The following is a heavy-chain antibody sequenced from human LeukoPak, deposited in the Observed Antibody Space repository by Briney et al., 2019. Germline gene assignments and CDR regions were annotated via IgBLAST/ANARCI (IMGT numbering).Heavy chain of an antibody. V-gene: IGHV3-9*01. Sequence: GRSLRLSCAATGFTFKDYGMHWVRQPPGKGLEWVSSMNWNGGGTDYADSVKGRFTISRDNAKNSLYLQLSSLRPEDTALYYCAKHMRATNTYSFFGLAVWGQGTTVTVSS. CDR3: AKHMRATNTYSFFGLAV. CDR2: MNWNGGGT. CDR1: GFTFKDYG. J-gene: IGHJ6*02. D-gene: IGHD1-26*01.